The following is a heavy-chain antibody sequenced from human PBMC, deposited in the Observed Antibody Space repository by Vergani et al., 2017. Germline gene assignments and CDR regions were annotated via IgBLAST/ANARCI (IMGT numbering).Heavy chain of an antibody. D-gene: IGHD3-10*01. CDR1: GFTFSSYS. V-gene: IGHV3-21*01. Sequence: EVQLVESGGGVVRPGGSLRLSCAASGFTFSSYSMNWVRQAPGKGLEWVSSISSSSSYIYYADSVKGRFTISRDNAKNSLYLQMNSLRAEDTAVYYCARDPYYYGSGSYYFPHYYYGMDVWGQGTTVTVSS. CDR3: ARDPYYYGSGSYYFPHYYYGMDV. CDR2: ISSSSSYI. J-gene: IGHJ6*02.